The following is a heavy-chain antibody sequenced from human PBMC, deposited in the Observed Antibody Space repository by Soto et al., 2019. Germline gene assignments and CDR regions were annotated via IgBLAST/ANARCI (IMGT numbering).Heavy chain of an antibody. CDR3: ARDLGGSLRFLEWSPPPWFDP. V-gene: IGHV1-18*01. D-gene: IGHD3-3*01. CDR1: GYTFTSYG. CDR2: ISAYNGNT. J-gene: IGHJ5*02. Sequence: ASVKVSCKASGYTFTSYGISWVRQAPGQGLEWMGWISAYNGNTNYAQKLQGRVTMTTDTSTSTAYMELRSLRSDDTTVYYCARDLGGSLRFLEWSPPPWFDPWGQGTLVTVSS.